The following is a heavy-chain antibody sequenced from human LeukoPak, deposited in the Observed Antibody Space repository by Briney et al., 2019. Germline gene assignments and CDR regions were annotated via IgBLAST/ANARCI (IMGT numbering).Heavy chain of an antibody. CDR1: RGTFSSYA. V-gene: IGHV1-69*01. J-gene: IGHJ4*02. Sequence: GSSVKVSCKASRGTFSSYAISWVRQAPRQGLEWMGGIIPIFGTANYAQKSQGRVTITADETTSTAYMELSSLRSEDTAVYYCARARMPAPLVPAAIPSYFDYWGQGTLVTVSS. CDR3: ARARMPAPLVPAAIPSYFDY. D-gene: IGHD2-2*01. CDR2: IIPIFGTA.